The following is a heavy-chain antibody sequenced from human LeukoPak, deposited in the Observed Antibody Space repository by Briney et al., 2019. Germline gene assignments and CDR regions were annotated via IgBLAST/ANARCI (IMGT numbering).Heavy chain of an antibody. Sequence: GGSLRLSCAASGFIFSSYAMSWVRQAPGKGLEWVSTISGSGGSTYYADSVKGRFTISRDNSKNTVYLQMNSLRAEDTAVYYCAKDRSCMNNVYQGDLHYWGQGTLVTVSS. V-gene: IGHV3-23*01. CDR1: GFIFSSYA. J-gene: IGHJ4*02. CDR2: ISGSGGST. CDR3: AKDRSCMNNVYQGDLHY. D-gene: IGHD2/OR15-2a*01.